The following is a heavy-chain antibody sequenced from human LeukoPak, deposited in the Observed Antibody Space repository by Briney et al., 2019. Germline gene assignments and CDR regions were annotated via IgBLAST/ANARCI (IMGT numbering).Heavy chain of an antibody. CDR3: ARLSRYSYGYYYYGMDV. V-gene: IGHV4-34*01. J-gene: IGHJ6*02. D-gene: IGHD5-18*01. CDR2: INHSGST. CDR1: GGPFSGYY. Sequence: SETLSLTCAVYGGPFSGYYWSWIRQPPGKGLEWIGEINHSGSTNYNPSLKSRVTISVDTSKNQFSLKLSSVTAADTAVYYCARLSRYSYGYYYYGMDVWGQGTTVTVSS.